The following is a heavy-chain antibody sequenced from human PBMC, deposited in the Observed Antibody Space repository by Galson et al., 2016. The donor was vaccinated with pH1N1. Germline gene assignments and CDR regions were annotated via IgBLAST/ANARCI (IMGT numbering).Heavy chain of an antibody. D-gene: IGHD4-17*01. Sequence: SLRLSCAASGIPFSSNKWMHWVRQSPGKGLEWVSVLKSDGTSAEYADSVKGRFTISRDSAEDTLYLQMNSLRVEDTAVYYCARESRSGDYKFDAFDIWGQGTMVTVSS. V-gene: IGHV3-74*03. CDR1: GIPFSSNKW. J-gene: IGHJ3*02. CDR3: ARESRSGDYKFDAFDI. CDR2: LKSDGTSA.